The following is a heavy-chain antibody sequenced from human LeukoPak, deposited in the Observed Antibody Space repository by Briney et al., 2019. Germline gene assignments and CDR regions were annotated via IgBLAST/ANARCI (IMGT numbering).Heavy chain of an antibody. CDR2: IASDGSHT. V-gene: IGHV3-30-3*01. J-gene: IGHJ3*02. CDR1: GFTFSTYF. D-gene: IGHD2-21*01. Sequence: GGSLRLSCAASGFTFSTYFMHWVRQAPGKGLEWVADIASDGSHTFYVESVKGRSTISRDNSKNTLYLQMNSLRAEDTAVYFCARERQDTILHSGAFDIWGQGTMVTVSS. CDR3: ARERQDTILHSGAFDI.